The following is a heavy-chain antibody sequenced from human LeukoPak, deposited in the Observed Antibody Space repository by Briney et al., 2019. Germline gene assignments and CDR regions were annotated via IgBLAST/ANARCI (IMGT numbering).Heavy chain of an antibody. Sequence: PGGSLRLSCAASGFTFSSYWMSWVRQAPGKGLEWVSGISPGGGPTYYADSVKGRFTISRDDPKNTLYLQMENLRAEDTAVYYCAKDGAWLRFDDWGQGILVTVSS. CDR3: AKDGAWLRFDD. V-gene: IGHV3-23*01. J-gene: IGHJ4*02. CDR2: ISPGGGPT. D-gene: IGHD3-22*01. CDR1: GFTFSSYW.